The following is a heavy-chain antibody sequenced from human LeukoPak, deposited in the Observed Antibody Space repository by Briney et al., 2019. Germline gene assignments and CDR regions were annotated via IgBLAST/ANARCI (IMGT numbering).Heavy chain of an antibody. D-gene: IGHD1-26*01. Sequence: ASVKVSCKASGGTFSSYAICWVRMAPGQGLELMGRIIPIFGTANYAQKFQGRVTIATDESTSTAYMELSSLRSEDTAVYYCARASYSGSYSADYWGQGTLVTVSS. V-gene: IGHV1-69*05. CDR2: IIPIFGTA. J-gene: IGHJ4*02. CDR1: GGTFSSYA. CDR3: ARASYSGSYSADY.